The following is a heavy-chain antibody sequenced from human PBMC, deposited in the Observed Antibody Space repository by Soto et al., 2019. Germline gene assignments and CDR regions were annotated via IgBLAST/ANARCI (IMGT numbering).Heavy chain of an antibody. CDR3: AKGSKFTIFSPNDY. CDR1: GFTFSTYA. J-gene: IGHJ4*02. D-gene: IGHD3-3*01. Sequence: VQLLESGGGLVQPGGSLRLSCAASGFTFSTYAMAWVRRAPGKGLEWVSALSGNSGTTYSADSVKGRFTISRDNSRNTLYLQMSSLRADDTALYYCAKGSKFTIFSPNDYWGQGTLVTVSS. CDR2: LSGNSGTT. V-gene: IGHV3-23*01.